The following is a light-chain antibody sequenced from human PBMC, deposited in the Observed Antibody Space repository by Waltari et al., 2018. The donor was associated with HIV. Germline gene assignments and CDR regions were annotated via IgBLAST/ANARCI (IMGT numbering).Light chain of an antibody. Sequence: ALTQPASVSGSPGQSITISCAGTGAEIGAYNYVAWYQKLPDSVPKLIIYDVTSRPSGISDRFSASKSGNAASLTISGLQAEDEGDYYCSSYTTFNTVIFGGGTKLTVL. CDR1: GAEIGAYNY. CDR3: SSYTTFNTVI. J-gene: IGLJ2*01. V-gene: IGLV2-14*03. CDR2: DVT.